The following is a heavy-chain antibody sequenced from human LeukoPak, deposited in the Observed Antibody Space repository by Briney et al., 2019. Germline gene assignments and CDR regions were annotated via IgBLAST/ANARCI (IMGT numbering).Heavy chain of an antibody. CDR1: GGSFSGYY. V-gene: IGHV4-34*01. D-gene: IGHD3-10*01. CDR3: ARWTLREFWFDP. J-gene: IGHJ5*02. CDR2: INHSGST. Sequence: TETLSLTCAVYGGSFSGYYWSWIRQPPGKGLKWIGEINHSGSTNYNPSLKSRVTISVDTSKNQFSLKLSSVTASDTTVYYCARWTLREFWFDPWGQGTLVTVSS.